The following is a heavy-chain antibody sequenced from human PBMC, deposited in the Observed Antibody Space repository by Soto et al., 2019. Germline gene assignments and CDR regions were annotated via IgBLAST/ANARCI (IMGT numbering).Heavy chain of an antibody. D-gene: IGHD3-22*01. CDR2: INPAGSVT. Sequence: ASVKVSCKASGISFINHNVHWVRQAPGQGPEWMGVINPAGSVTVYALKLQDRVTVTRDTSTSTVYMELSSLRSEDTAVYYCARDPPRGIVVVITNMPHDAFDIWG. V-gene: IGHV1-46*01. CDR3: ARDPPRGIVVVITNMPHDAFDI. CDR1: GISFINHN. J-gene: IGHJ3*02.